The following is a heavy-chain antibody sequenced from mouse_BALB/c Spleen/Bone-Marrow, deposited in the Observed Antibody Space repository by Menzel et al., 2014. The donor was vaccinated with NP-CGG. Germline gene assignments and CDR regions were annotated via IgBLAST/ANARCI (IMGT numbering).Heavy chain of an antibody. CDR2: INPTSGYT. V-gene: IGHV1-7*01. J-gene: IGHJ4*01. Sequence: QVQLQQSGPELAKPWASVKMSCKASGYTFTSYWMHWVKQTPGQGLEWIGYINPTSGYTEYNQKFKDKATLTADKSSSTAYMQLGNLASAASAVCYCDNGCYALDSWGHEGSIPVSS. CDR3: DNGCYALDS. D-gene: IGHD2-2*01. CDR1: GYTFTSYW.